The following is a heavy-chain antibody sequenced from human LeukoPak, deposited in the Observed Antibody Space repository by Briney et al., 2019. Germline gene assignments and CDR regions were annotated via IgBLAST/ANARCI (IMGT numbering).Heavy chain of an antibody. D-gene: IGHD4-23*01. V-gene: IGHV4-59*01. Sequence: SETLSLTCTVSGGSISNYYWSWIRQPPGKGLEWIGRIYYSGSTYYNPSLKSRVTISVDTSKNRFPLKLSSVTAADTAVYYCATLTGGDDAFDIWGQGTMVTVSS. CDR2: IYYSGST. CDR3: ATLTGGDDAFDI. CDR1: GGSISNYY. J-gene: IGHJ3*02.